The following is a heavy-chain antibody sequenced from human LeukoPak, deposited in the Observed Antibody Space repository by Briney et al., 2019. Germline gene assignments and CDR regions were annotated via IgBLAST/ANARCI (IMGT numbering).Heavy chain of an antibody. D-gene: IGHD6-13*01. J-gene: IGHJ4*02. CDR1: GFTFSSYA. Sequence: TGGSLRLSCAASGFTFSSYAMSWVRQAPGKGLEWVSAISGSGGSTYYADSVKGRFTISRDNAKNSLYLQMNSLRAEDTAVYYCARDRSNLGYSSTLDYWGQGTLVTVSS. CDR3: ARDRSNLGYSSTLDY. CDR2: ISGSGGST. V-gene: IGHV3-23*01.